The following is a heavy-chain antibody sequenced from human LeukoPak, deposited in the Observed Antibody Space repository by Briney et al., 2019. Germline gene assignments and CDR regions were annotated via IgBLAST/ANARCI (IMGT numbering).Heavy chain of an antibody. D-gene: IGHD2-2*02. Sequence: ASVTVSCTAYGGTFSSYNISWVRQAPGQGLEWMGRIIPILGIANYAQMIQGRVTITADKSNSTAYMELSSLTSEAAAVYYSAREWSSTCSYTPGYGCGPWGQGALVAVSS. CDR3: AREWSSTCSYTPGYGCGP. J-gene: IGHJ5*02. CDR2: IIPILGIA. V-gene: IGHV1-69*04. CDR1: GGTFSSYN.